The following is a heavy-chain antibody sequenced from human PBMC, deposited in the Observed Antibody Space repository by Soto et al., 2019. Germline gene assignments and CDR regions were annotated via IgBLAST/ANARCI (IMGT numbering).Heavy chain of an antibody. Sequence: EVKLLESGGGLAQPGGSLRLSCVGSGFTFDSYAISWVRQAPGKGLQWISAISGSADGTDYAHSVKGRFTISRDNSRNTGHLQMHSLRVEATALYYCAEYTVGGYSFWSGYYSDGLDVWGQGTMVSVSS. CDR1: GFTFDSYA. D-gene: IGHD3-3*01. CDR3: AEYTVGGYSFWSGYYSDGLDV. CDR2: ISGSADGT. V-gene: IGHV3-23*01. J-gene: IGHJ3*01.